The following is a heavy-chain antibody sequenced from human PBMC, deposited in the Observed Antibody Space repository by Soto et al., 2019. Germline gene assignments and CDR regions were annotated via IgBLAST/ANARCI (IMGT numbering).Heavy chain of an antibody. CDR2: IKSKTDSGTT. V-gene: IGHV3-15*01. CDR1: GFTFSNAW. J-gene: IGHJ4*02. Sequence: EVQLVESGGGLVKPGGSLRLSCAASGFTFSNAWMSWVRQAPGKGLEWVGRIKSKTDSGTTDYAAPVRGRFTISRDDSKNTLYLQMNSLKTEDTAVYYCTTSTKVTTPSGFWGQGTLVTVSS. D-gene: IGHD4-17*01. CDR3: TTSTKVTTPSGF.